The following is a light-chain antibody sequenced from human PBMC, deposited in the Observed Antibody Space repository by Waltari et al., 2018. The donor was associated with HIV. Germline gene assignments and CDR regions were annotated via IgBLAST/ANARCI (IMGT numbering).Light chain of an antibody. CDR1: SSTIGSNY. V-gene: IGLV1-47*01. CDR3: AAWDDSLSAHWV. CDR2: RNN. J-gene: IGLJ3*02. Sequence: QSVLTQPPSASGTPGQRVTISCSGSSSTIGSNYVYWYQQLPGTAPKLLIYRNNQRPSGVPDRFSGSKSGTSASLAISGLRSEDEADYYCAAWDDSLSAHWVFGGGTKLTVL.